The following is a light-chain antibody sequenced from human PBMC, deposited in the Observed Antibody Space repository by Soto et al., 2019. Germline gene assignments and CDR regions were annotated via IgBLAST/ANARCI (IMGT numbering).Light chain of an antibody. J-gene: IGKJ1*01. CDR1: QSISSW. Sequence: DIQMTQSPSTLSASVGDRVTITCRASQSISSWLAWYQQKPGKAPKLLIYKASSLESGVPSRLSGSGSGTEFTLTISSLQPDDFATYYCQQYNSHKTFGHGTKVDIK. V-gene: IGKV1-5*03. CDR3: QQYNSHKT. CDR2: KAS.